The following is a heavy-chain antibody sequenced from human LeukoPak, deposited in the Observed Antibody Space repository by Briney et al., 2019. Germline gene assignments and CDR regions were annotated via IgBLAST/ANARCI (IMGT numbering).Heavy chain of an antibody. CDR1: GGSISSYY. V-gene: IGHV4-59*01. D-gene: IGHD2-15*01. CDR3: AGPYCSGGSCYRYTDAFDI. J-gene: IGHJ3*02. CDR2: IYYSGST. Sequence: SETLSLTCTVSGGSISSYYWSWIRQPPGKGLEWIGYIYYSGSTNYNPSLKSRVTISVDTSKNQFSLKLSSVTAADTAVYYCAGPYCSGGSCYRYTDAFDIWGQGTMVTVSS.